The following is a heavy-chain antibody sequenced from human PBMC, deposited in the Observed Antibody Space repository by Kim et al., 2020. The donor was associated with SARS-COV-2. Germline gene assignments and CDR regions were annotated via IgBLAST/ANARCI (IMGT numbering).Heavy chain of an antibody. CDR1: GFTFSRRA. V-gene: IGHV3-23*05. J-gene: IGHJ4*02. Sequence: GGSLRLSCAASGFTFSRRAMSWVRKAPGKGLEWIASVNNGNNPYYAASVRGRFTVSRDNTKDTVYLQMNSLRAEDTALYYCAKDHPSDGWPTFDSWGQGTLVAVSS. D-gene: IGHD6-19*01. CDR2: VNNGNNP. CDR3: AKDHPSDGWPTFDS.